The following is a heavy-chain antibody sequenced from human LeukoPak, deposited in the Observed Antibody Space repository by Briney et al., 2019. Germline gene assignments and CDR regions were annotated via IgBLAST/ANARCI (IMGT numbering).Heavy chain of an antibody. CDR3: ANDAYWLNIVDREYYFDY. J-gene: IGHJ4*02. D-gene: IGHD5-12*01. CDR2: ISGSGGST. V-gene: IGHV3-23*01. CDR1: GFTFSSYA. Sequence: PGGSLRLSCAASGFTFSSYAMSCGRQAPGKGLWCGSAISGSGGSTYYADSVKGRFTLSRDNSKNTLYLQMNSLRADDTAVYYCANDAYWLNIVDREYYFDYWGQGTLVTVSS.